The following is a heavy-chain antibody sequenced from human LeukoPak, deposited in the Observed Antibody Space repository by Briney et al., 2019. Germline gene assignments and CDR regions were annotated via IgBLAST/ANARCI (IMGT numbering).Heavy chain of an antibody. D-gene: IGHD6-13*01. Sequence: GASVKVSCKASGGTFSSYAISWVRQAPGQGLEWMGRIIPILGIANYAQKFQGRVTITADKSTSTAYMELSSLRSEDTAVYYCASENSSSWLTTDYWGQGTLVTVSS. CDR1: GGTFSSYA. CDR3: ASENSSSWLTTDY. CDR2: IIPILGIA. V-gene: IGHV1-69*04. J-gene: IGHJ4*02.